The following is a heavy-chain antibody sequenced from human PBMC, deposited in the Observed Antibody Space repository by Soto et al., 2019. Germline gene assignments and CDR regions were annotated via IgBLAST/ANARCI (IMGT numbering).Heavy chain of an antibody. CDR3: ASRGMATISYYYYYGMDV. D-gene: IGHD5-12*01. CDR2: ISSSSSTI. V-gene: IGHV3-48*02. CDR1: VFTFSSYS. J-gene: IGHJ6*02. Sequence: PGGSLLLSCAASVFTFSSYSMNWVRQAPGKGLEWVSYISSSSSTIYYADSVKGRFTISIDNAKNSLYLQMNSLRDEDTAVYYCASRGMATISYYYYYGMDVWGQGTTVTVSS.